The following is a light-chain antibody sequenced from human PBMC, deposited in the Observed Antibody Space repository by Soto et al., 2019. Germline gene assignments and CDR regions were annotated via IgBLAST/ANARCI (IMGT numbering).Light chain of an antibody. Sequence: EIVMTQSPVTLSVSPGERATVSCKTSQSVNTNLAWYQQKPGQVPRLLIYGPSTRAIGIPERFSGSGSVTEFTLTITRLQSEDFAAYYCQRYNEWPMTFGQGTRLEIK. CDR3: QRYNEWPMT. CDR1: QSVNTN. J-gene: IGKJ5*01. CDR2: GPS. V-gene: IGKV3-15*01.